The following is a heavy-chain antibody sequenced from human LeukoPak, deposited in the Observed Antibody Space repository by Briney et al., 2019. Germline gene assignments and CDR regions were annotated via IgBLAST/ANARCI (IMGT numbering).Heavy chain of an antibody. CDR1: SGSIGSSSNY. J-gene: IGHJ5*02. V-gene: IGHV4-39*01. CDR2: VYYSGST. CDR3: ARASFNVVFGNWFDP. D-gene: IGHD2-8*01. Sequence: SETLSLTCTVSSGSIGSSSNYWGWIRQAPGKGLEWIGNVYYSGSTFYNPSLKSRVTISVDTSKNQFSLKLRSVAAADTAIYYCARASFNVVFGNWFDPWGQGTLVTVSS.